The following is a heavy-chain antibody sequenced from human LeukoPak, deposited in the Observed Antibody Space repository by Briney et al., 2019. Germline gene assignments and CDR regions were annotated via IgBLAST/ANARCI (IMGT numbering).Heavy chain of an antibody. D-gene: IGHD6-6*01. CDR3: ARDMYSSSFSSSFDY. J-gene: IGHJ4*02. V-gene: IGHV4-39*07. Sequence: SETLSLTCTVSGGSVSSSGYYWGWVRQPPGKGLEWIGSISYSGSTSYTPSLKSRVTISVDTSKNQFSLKMSSVTAADTAVYYRARDMYSSSFSSSFDYWGQGTLVTVSS. CDR1: GGSVSSSGYY. CDR2: ISYSGST.